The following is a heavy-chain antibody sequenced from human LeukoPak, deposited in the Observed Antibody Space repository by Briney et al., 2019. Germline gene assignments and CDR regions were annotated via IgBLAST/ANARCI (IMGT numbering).Heavy chain of an antibody. D-gene: IGHD3-10*01. CDR3: ARASYGSGANWFDP. Sequence: ASVKVSCKASGYTFTRYYMHWVRQAPGQGLEWMGWINPNSGGTNYAQKFQGRVTMTRDTSISTAYMELSRLRSDDTAVYYCARASYGSGANWFDPWGQGTLVTVSS. CDR1: GYTFTRYY. V-gene: IGHV1-2*02. CDR2: INPNSGGT. J-gene: IGHJ5*02.